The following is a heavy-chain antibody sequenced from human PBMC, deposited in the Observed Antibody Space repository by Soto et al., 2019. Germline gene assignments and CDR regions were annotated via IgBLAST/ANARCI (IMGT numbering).Heavy chain of an antibody. Sequence: ASVKVSCKASGYTFTSYCISWVLQAPGEGLEWMGWISAYNGNTNYAQKLQGRVTMTTDTSTSTAYMELRSLRSDDTAVYYCARVGYQLLYGYYYYGMDVWGQGTTVTVSS. J-gene: IGHJ6*02. CDR3: ARVGYQLLYGYYYYGMDV. V-gene: IGHV1-18*01. D-gene: IGHD2-2*02. CDR2: ISAYNGNT. CDR1: GYTFTSYC.